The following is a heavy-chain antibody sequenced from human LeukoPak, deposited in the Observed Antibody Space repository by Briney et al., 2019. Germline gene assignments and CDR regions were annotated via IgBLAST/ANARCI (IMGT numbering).Heavy chain of an antibody. Sequence: GGSLRLSCAASGFTVSSNYMSWVRQAPGKGLEWVSVIYSGGSTYYADSVKGRFTISRDNSKNTLYLQMISLRAEDTAVYYCARSRSGYSYGYPDWGQGTLVTVSS. CDR3: ARSRSGYSYGYPD. J-gene: IGHJ4*02. CDR2: IYSGGST. V-gene: IGHV3-53*01. D-gene: IGHD5-18*01. CDR1: GFTVSSNY.